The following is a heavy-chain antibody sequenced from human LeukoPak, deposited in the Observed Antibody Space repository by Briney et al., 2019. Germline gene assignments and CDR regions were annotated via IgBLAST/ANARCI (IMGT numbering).Heavy chain of an antibody. D-gene: IGHD6-19*01. Sequence: ASVKVSCKASGYTFTSYAMHWVRQAPGQRLEWMGWINAGNGNTKYSQKFQGRVTITRDTSASTAYMELSSLRSEDTAVYYCARGDQGGSGWYSYYYYGMDVWGQGTTVTASS. CDR2: INAGNGNT. J-gene: IGHJ6*02. CDR1: GYTFTSYA. CDR3: ARGDQGGSGWYSYYYYGMDV. V-gene: IGHV1-3*01.